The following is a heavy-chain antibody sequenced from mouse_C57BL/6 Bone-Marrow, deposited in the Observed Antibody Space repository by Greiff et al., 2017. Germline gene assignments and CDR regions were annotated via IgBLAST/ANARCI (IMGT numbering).Heavy chain of an antibody. CDR2: IDPSDSYT. V-gene: IGHV1-59*01. D-gene: IGHD2-3*01. Sequence: QVQLQQPGAELVRPGTSVKLSCKASGYTFTSYWMHWVKQRPGQGLEWIGVIDPSDSYTNYNQKFKGKATLTVATSSSTAYMQLSSLTSEDSAVYYCARTPPSFYPYFDYWGQGTTLTVSS. J-gene: IGHJ2*01. CDR3: ARTPPSFYPYFDY. CDR1: GYTFTSYW.